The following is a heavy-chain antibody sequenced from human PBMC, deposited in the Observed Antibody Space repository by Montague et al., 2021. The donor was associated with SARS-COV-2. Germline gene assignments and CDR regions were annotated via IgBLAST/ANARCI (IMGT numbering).Heavy chain of an antibody. CDR3: ARDRVPPDYRDAFDL. Sequence: SLRLSCAASGFIFSNFAFHWVRQAPGKGLEWVAIITYDGIDKFYADSVKGRFTISRDNSKNTLYLRLNSLTPEDTAVYYCARDRVPPDYRDAFDLWGRGTVVTVSS. V-gene: IGHV3-30*04. CDR2: ITYDGIDK. D-gene: IGHD4/OR15-4a*01. CDR1: GFIFSNFA. J-gene: IGHJ3*01.